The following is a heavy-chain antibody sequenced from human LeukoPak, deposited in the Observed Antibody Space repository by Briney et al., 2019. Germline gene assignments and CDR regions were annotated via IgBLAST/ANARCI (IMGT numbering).Heavy chain of an antibody. V-gene: IGHV4-39*01. Sequence: SETLSLTCTVSGGSISSSSYYWGWIRQPPGKGLEWIGSIYYSGSTYYNPSLKSRVTISVDTSKNQFSLKLSSVTAADTAVYYCARRGSSGWYPGPWGQGTLVTVSS. CDR2: IYYSGST. CDR3: ARRGSSGWYPGP. J-gene: IGHJ5*02. CDR1: GGSISSSSYY. D-gene: IGHD6-19*01.